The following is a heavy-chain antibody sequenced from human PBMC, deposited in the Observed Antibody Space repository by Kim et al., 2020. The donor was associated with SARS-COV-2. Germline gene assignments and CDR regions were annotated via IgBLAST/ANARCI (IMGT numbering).Heavy chain of an antibody. CDR2: LTDSGDNT. J-gene: IGHJ4*02. Sequence: GGSLRLTCAASGFAFSGYGMTWVRQTPGQGLEWVAALTDSGDNTFHADSVKGRFTISRDNSQNTLYLQMHSLRAKDTAIYYCTSVKADYWGQGSLVTVSS. CDR1: GFAFSGYG. V-gene: IGHV3-23*01. CDR3: TSVKADY.